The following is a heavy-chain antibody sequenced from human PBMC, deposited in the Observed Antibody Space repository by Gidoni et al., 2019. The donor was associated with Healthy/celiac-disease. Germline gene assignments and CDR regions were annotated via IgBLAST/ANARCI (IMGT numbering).Heavy chain of an antibody. J-gene: IGHJ4*02. V-gene: IGHV3-21*01. CDR3: ARDHCSGGSCYPVPY. CDR1: GFTFSSYR. Sequence: EVQLVESGGGLVKPGGSLRLSCSASGFTFSSYRMNWVRRAPGKGLEWVSSISSSSSYIYYADSVKGRFTISRDNAKNSLYLQMNSLRAEDTAVYYCARDHCSGGSCYPVPYWGQGTLVTVSS. CDR2: ISSSSSYI. D-gene: IGHD2-15*01.